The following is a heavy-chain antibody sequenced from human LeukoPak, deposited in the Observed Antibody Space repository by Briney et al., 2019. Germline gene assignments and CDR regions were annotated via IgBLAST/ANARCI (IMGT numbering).Heavy chain of an antibody. V-gene: IGHV5-51*01. D-gene: IGHD3-22*01. CDR3: ARLGLEAYDNSGFYYLDY. Sequence: PGESLKISCEASGYSFPNYWIGWGRQMPGKGPEWIGTIYPGDSDTRYRPSFQGQVTISADKSISTAYLQWSSLKASDTAIYYSARLGLEAYDNSGFYYLDYWAQGTLVTVSS. J-gene: IGHJ4*02. CDR1: GYSFPNYW. CDR2: IYPGDSDT.